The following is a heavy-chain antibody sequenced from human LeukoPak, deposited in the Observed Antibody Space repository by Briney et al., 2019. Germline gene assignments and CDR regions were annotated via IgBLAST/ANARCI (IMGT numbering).Heavy chain of an antibody. V-gene: IGHV3-30*18. D-gene: IGHD1/OR15-1a*01. CDR2: ISYDGSNK. Sequence: PGGSLRLSCAASGFTFSSYGMSWVRQAPGKGLEWVAVISYDGSNKYYADSVKGRFTISRDNSKNTLYLQMNSLRAEDTAVYYCAKSPACCNKGGFDYWGQGTLVTVSS. CDR1: GFTFSSYG. CDR3: AKSPACCNKGGFDY. J-gene: IGHJ4*02.